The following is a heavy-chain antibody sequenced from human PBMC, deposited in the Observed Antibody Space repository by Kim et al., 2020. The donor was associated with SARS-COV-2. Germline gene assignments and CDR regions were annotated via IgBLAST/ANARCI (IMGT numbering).Heavy chain of an antibody. CDR3: AKDGVGATRLDY. Sequence: YHADSVKGRFPNSRDNSKNTAYLQMNSLGAEDTAVYYWAKDGVGATRLDYWGQGTLVTVSS. J-gene: IGHJ4*02. D-gene: IGHD1-26*01. V-gene: IGHV3-30*02.